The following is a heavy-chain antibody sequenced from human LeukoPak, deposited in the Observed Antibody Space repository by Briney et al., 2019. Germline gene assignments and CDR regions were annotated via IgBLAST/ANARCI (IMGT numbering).Heavy chain of an antibody. D-gene: IGHD3-9*01. CDR1: GYTFTSYG. CDR3: ARDKPRYFDCLTGDYYSSGMDV. Sequence: ASVKVSCKASGYTFTSYGISWVRQAPGPGLEGMGWISAYNGNTTYAKKLQGRVTMTTDTSTTTAYTELRSTISADPAVYYCARDKPRYFDCLTGDYYSSGMDVWGQGTTVTASS. J-gene: IGHJ6*02. V-gene: IGHV1-18*01. CDR2: ISAYNGNT.